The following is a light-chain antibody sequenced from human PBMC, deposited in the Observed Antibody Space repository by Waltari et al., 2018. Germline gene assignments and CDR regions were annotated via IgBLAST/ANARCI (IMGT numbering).Light chain of an antibody. CDR3: QHYVRLPVT. V-gene: IGKV3-20*01. Sequence: EIVLTQSPGTLSLSPGERATVSCRASQSISKYLAWYRLKPGQAPRLLNYDASKRATGIPDRFSASGSGTDFSLTISRLEPEDFAVYYCQHYVRLPVTFGQGTKVEIK. CDR2: DAS. CDR1: QSISKY. J-gene: IGKJ1*01.